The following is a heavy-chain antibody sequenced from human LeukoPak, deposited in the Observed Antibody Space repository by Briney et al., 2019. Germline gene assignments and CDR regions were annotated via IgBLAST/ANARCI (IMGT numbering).Heavy chain of an antibody. Sequence: SETLSLTCAVYGGSFSGYYWGWIRQPPGKGLGWIGEINHSGSTNYNPSLKSRDTISVDTYKHQFSLKLSSVTAAGTAVYYCASRYDPSYYDSSGYYFLGQGTLVTVSS. D-gene: IGHD3-22*01. CDR2: INHSGST. V-gene: IGHV4-34*01. CDR1: GGSFSGYY. J-gene: IGHJ4*02. CDR3: ASRYDPSYYDSSGYYF.